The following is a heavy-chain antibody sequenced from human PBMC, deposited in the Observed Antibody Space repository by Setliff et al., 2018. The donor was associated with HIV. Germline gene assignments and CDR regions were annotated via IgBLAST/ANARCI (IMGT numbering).Heavy chain of an antibody. Sequence: SETLSLTCTVPGGSINDQYFSWIRQPPGKGLEWIGSVDYSESTKYNPSLNSRGTISLDTSKRELSLRLTSVTAADTAIYYCARDPGITAAGTEYFDSWGQGILVTVYS. CDR3: ARDPGITAAGTEYFDS. CDR2: VDYSEST. V-gene: IGHV4-59*11. D-gene: IGHD6-13*01. J-gene: IGHJ4*02. CDR1: GGSINDQY.